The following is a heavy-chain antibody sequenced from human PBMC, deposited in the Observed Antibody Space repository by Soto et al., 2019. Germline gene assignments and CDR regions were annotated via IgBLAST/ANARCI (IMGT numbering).Heavy chain of an antibody. J-gene: IGHJ4*02. Sequence: GGSLRLSCAASGFTLSSYGRNWVRQAPGKGLEWVSSISSSSSYIYYADSVKGRFTISRDNSKNTLYLQMSSLRAEDTAVYYCAKRKYCPSTTCFDYWGQGTLVTVSS. CDR1: GFTLSSYG. V-gene: IGHV3-21*01. CDR2: ISSSSSYI. CDR3: AKRKYCPSTTCFDY. D-gene: IGHD2-2*01.